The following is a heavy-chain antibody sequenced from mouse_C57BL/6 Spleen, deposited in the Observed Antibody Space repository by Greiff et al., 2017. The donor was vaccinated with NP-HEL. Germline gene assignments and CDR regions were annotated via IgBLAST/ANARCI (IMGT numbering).Heavy chain of an antibody. CDR2: VHPNSGST. V-gene: IGHV1-64*01. Sequence: QVQLQQPGAELVKPGASVKLSCKASGYTFTSYWMHWVKQRPGQGLEWIGMVHPNSGSTNYNEKFKSKATLTVDKSSSTAYMQLSSLTSEDSAVYYCARSAYSNPWFAYWGQGTLVTVSA. CDR1: GYTFTSYW. D-gene: IGHD2-5*01. J-gene: IGHJ3*01. CDR3: ARSAYSNPWFAY.